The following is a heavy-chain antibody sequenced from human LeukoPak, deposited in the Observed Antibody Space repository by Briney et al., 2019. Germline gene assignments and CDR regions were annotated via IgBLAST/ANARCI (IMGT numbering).Heavy chain of an antibody. Sequence: PGGSLRLSCAASGFTFSSYAMNWVRQAPGKGLEWVSAISGSGGSTYYADSVKGRFTISRDNSKNTLYLQMNSLTAEDTAVYYCAKDGAYCSNTSCFPGMGAQGTLLTVCS. CDR3: AKDGAYCSNTSCFPGM. CDR1: GFTFSSYA. D-gene: IGHD2-2*01. V-gene: IGHV3-23*01. CDR2: ISGSGGST. J-gene: IGHJ4*02.